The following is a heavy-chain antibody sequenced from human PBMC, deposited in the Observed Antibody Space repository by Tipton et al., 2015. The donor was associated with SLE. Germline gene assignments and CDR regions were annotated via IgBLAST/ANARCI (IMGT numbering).Heavy chain of an antibody. J-gene: IGHJ3*02. CDR3: ARHDGQWDAFDI. D-gene: IGHD6-19*01. CDR1: GGSINSYY. Sequence: TLSLTCTVSGGSINSYYWSWIRQPPGKGLEWIGYIYYSGSTNYNPSLKSRVTISVDTSKNHFSLKLSSVTAADTAVYYCARHDGQWDAFDIWGQGTMVTVSS. V-gene: IGHV4-59*08. CDR2: IYYSGST.